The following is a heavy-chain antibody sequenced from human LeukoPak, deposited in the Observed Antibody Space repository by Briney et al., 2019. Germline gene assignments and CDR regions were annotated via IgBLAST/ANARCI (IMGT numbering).Heavy chain of an antibody. D-gene: IGHD4-17*01. CDR3: ARDLVTVTKGFDI. CDR2: ISHIGRT. Sequence: SETLSLTCAVSGDSFSSHNWTWIRQSPGPGLERNGYISHIGRTNYNPSLKSRVTISIDTSKNQFSLKLRSVTAADTAVYYCARDLVTVTKGFDIWGQGTMVSVSS. J-gene: IGHJ3*02. V-gene: IGHV4-59*11. CDR1: GDSFSSHN.